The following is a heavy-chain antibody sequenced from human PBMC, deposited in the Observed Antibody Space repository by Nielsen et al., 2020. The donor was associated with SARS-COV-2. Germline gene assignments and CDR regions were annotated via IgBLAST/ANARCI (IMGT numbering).Heavy chain of an antibody. J-gene: IGHJ4*02. CDR1: GGSISSGDYY. Sequence: SETLSLTCTVSGGSISSGDYYWSWIRQPPGKGLEWIGYIYYSGSTYYNPSLKSRVTISVDTSKNQFSLKLSSVTAADTAVYYCARGGRRLRAAGTSPTFSLDYWGQGTLVTVSS. V-gene: IGHV4-30-4*01. CDR2: IYYSGST. D-gene: IGHD6-13*01. CDR3: ARGGRRLRAAGTSPTFSLDY.